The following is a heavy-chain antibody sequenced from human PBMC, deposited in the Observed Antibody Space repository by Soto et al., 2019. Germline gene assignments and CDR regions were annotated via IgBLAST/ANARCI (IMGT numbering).Heavy chain of an antibody. D-gene: IGHD5-18*01. CDR2: IYYSGGT. CDR3: ARSGYSYGPNPLLY. Sequence: PSETLSLTCTVSGGSISSGGYYWSWIRQHPGKGLEWIGYIYYSGGTYYNPSLKSRVTISVDTSKNQFSLKLSSVTAADTAVYYCARSGYSYGPNPLLYWGQGTLVTVSS. V-gene: IGHV4-31*03. CDR1: GGSISSGGYY. J-gene: IGHJ4*02.